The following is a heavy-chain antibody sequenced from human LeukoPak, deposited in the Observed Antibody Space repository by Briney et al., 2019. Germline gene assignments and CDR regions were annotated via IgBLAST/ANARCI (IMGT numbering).Heavy chain of an antibody. CDR1: GFTFSSYA. CDR2: ISGSGGST. J-gene: IGHJ6*02. CDR3: ATMGGDSSGYFYYYYGMDV. Sequence: GGSLRLSCAASGFTFSSYAMSRVRQAPGKGLEWVSAISGSGGSTYYADSVKGRFTISRDNSKNTLYLQMNSLRAEDTAVYYCATMGGDSSGYFYYYYGMDVWGQGTTVTVPS. D-gene: IGHD3-22*01. V-gene: IGHV3-23*01.